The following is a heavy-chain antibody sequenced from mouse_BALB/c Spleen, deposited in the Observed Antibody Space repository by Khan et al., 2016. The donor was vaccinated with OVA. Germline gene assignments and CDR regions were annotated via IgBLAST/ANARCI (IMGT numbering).Heavy chain of an antibody. D-gene: IGHD2-1*01. CDR2: ISSGATYT. CDR3: SIDGNSAHWYFDV. Sequence: EVELVESGGGLVKPGGSLKLSCAASGFTFSSYTLSWVRQTPEMRLEWVATISSGATYTYYPDSVKGRFTISRDNAKNTLYLQMSSLKSEDTAMYYCSIDGNSAHWYFDVWGAGTTVTVSS. V-gene: IGHV5-6-4*01. J-gene: IGHJ1*01. CDR1: GFTFSSYT.